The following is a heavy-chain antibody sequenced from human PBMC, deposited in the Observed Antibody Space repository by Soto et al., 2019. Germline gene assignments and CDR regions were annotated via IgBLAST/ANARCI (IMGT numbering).Heavy chain of an antibody. J-gene: IGHJ4*02. CDR2: IYYSGST. CDR3: ARGSTMVRGVIHFFDY. CDR1: GGSISSGGYY. V-gene: IGHV4-31*03. Sequence: QVQLQESGPGLVKPSQTLSLTCTVSGGSISSGGYYWSWIRQHPGKGLEWIGYIYYSGSTYYNPSLKSRVTISVDTSKNQVSLKLSAVTAADTAVYYCARGSTMVRGVIHFFDYWGQGTLVTVSS. D-gene: IGHD3-10*01.